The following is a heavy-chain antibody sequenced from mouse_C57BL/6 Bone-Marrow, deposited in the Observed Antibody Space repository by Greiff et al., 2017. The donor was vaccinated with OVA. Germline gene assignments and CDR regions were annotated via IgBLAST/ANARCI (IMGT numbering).Heavy chain of an antibody. CDR2: ISYDGSN. D-gene: IGHD1-1*01. Sequence: EVKLVESGPGLVKPSQSLSLTCSVTGYSITSGYYWNWIRQFPGNKLEWMGYISYDGSNNYNPSLKNRISITRDTSKNQFFLKLNSVTTEDTAAYYCARGALLRRGFAYWGQGTLVTVSA. J-gene: IGHJ3*01. CDR3: ARGALLRRGFAY. CDR1: GYSITSGYY. V-gene: IGHV3-6*01.